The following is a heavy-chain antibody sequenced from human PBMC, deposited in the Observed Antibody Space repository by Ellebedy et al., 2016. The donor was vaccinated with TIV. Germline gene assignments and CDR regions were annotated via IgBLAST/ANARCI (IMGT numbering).Heavy chain of an antibody. CDR3: AKEGGDYDV. V-gene: IGHV3-30*02. Sequence: PGGSLRLSCAASGFTFSGYGMHWVRQAHGKGLEWVAFIRHDESSKYHADSVEGRFTISRDNSKTTLYLQMNSLRSEDPAVYYCAKEGGDYDVWGQGTLVTVSS. CDR1: GFTFSGYG. CDR2: IRHDESSK. J-gene: IGHJ4*02.